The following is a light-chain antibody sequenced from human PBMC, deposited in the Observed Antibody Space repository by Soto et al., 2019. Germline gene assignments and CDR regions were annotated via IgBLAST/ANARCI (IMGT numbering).Light chain of an antibody. CDR2: EVT. CDR3: SSYAGSSTFVV. J-gene: IGLJ2*01. V-gene: IGLV2-23*02. CDR1: TSDVGRYDY. Sequence: QSVLTQPASVSGSPGQSITISCTGTTSDVGRYDYVSWYQQHPGKAPKLVIFEVTRRPSESSNRFSGSKSGNTASLTISGLQAEDEADYYCSSYAGSSTFVVFGGGTKLTVL.